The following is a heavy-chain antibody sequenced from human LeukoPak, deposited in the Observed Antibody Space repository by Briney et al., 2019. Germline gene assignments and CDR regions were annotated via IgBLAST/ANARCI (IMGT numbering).Heavy chain of an antibody. J-gene: IGHJ4*02. CDR1: GFTFADYA. CDR2: ISWNSNSI. Sequence: GRSLRLSCTASGFTFADYAMHWVRQAPGKGLEWVSGISWNSNSIGYADSVKGRFTISRDNAKNSLYLQMNSLRAEDTAVYYCARQLDCSGGSCYWSFDYWGQGTLVTVSS. CDR3: ARQLDCSGGSCYWSFDY. D-gene: IGHD2-15*01. V-gene: IGHV3-9*01.